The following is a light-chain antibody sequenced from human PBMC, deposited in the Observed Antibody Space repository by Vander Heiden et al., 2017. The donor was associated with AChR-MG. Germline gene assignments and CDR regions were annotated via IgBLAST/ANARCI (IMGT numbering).Light chain of an antibody. Sequence: QSALTQPASVSGSPGQSITISCTGTSSDVGGYSYVSWYQQHPGKAPQLMISDVSNRPSGVSNRFSGSKSGNTASLTISGLQAEDEADYYCASYTSSSTVVFGGGTKLTVL. V-gene: IGLV2-14*01. J-gene: IGLJ2*01. CDR3: ASYTSSSTVV. CDR2: DVS. CDR1: SSDVGGYSY.